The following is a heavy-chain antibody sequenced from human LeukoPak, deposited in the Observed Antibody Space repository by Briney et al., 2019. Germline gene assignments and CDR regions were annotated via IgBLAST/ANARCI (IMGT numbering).Heavy chain of an antibody. J-gene: IGHJ4*02. Sequence: GASVKVSCKASGYTFSDYYMHWWRQAPGRRLEWLGWINPKSGDTNFAQNFQGRVTMTRDTSISTAYMELSSLTSDDRAVYYCARGPNTGAFDAWGQGTLVTVSS. CDR3: ARGPNTGAFDA. V-gene: IGHV1-2*02. CDR1: GYTFSDYY. CDR2: INPKSGDT. D-gene: IGHD7-27*01.